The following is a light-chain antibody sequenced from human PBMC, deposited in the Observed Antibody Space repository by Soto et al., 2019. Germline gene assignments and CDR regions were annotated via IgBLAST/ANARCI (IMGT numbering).Light chain of an antibody. CDR3: ETWDSTTRV. CDR2: FEGSGKY. CDR1: SGHSSYI. J-gene: IGLJ3*02. V-gene: IGLV4-60*02. Sequence: QLVLTQSSSASASLGSSVKLTCTLSSGHSSYIIAWHQHQPGKAPRYLMMFEGSGKYNKGNGVPDRFSGSSFGADRYLTISNLQFEDEADYYCETWDSTTRVFGGGTKLTVL.